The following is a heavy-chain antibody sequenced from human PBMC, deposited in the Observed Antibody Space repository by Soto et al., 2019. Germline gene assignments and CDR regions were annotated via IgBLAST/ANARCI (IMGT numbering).Heavy chain of an antibody. CDR2: FDPEDGEI. CDR1: GYSLNELS. CDR3: ATGGPAGDFDS. J-gene: IGHJ4*02. V-gene: IGHV1-24*01. D-gene: IGHD3-10*01. Sequence: QVHLVQSGAEVKKPGASVKVSCKVSGYSLNELSIHWVRQAPGKGLEWMGGFDPEDGEIVYAQKFQGRVTMTEDTSTDTANMDLSSLRSEDTAVYYCATGGPAGDFDSWGQGTLVTVSS.